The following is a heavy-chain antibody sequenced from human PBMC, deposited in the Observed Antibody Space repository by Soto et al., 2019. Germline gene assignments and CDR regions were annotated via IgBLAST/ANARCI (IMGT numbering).Heavy chain of an antibody. CDR2: IIPILGIA. CDR1: GGTFSSYT. Sequence: ASVKVTCKDSGGTFSSYTSSWVRQAPGQGLEWMGRIIPILGIANYAQKFQGRVTITADKSTSTAYMELSSLRSEDTAVYYCARGGGRRIVVVPAWPLGDAFDIWGQGTMVTVSS. V-gene: IGHV1-69*02. J-gene: IGHJ3*02. CDR3: ARGGGRRIVVVPAWPLGDAFDI. D-gene: IGHD2-2*01.